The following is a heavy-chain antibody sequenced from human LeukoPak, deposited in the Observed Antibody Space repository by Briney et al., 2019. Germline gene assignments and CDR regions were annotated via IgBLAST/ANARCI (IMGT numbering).Heavy chain of an antibody. J-gene: IGHJ4*02. V-gene: IGHV4-4*02. CDR1: GGSISSSNL. Sequence: PSGTLSLTCAVSGGSISSSNLWSWVRQPPGKGLEWIGEISHSGNTNYNPSLKSRVTISIDKSKNQLSLKLTSVTAADTAVYFCARGGLTFGGDWGQGTLVTVSS. D-gene: IGHD3-10*01. CDR3: ARGGLTFGGD. CDR2: ISHSGNT.